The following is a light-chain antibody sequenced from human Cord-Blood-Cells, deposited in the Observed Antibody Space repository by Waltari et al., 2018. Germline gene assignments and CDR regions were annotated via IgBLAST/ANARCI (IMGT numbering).Light chain of an antibody. Sequence: IVMTQSPDSLAVSLVERATINCQSRQSVLYSSNNQNYLAWYQQKPGQPPKLLIYWASTRESGVPDRFSGSGSGTDFTLTISSLQAEDVAVYYCQQYYSTPLTFGGGTKVEIK. CDR1: QSVLYSSNNQNY. V-gene: IGKV4-1*01. J-gene: IGKJ4*01. CDR3: QQYYSTPLT. CDR2: WAS.